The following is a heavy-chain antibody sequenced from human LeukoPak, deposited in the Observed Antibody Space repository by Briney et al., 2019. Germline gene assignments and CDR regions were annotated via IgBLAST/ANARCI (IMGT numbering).Heavy chain of an antibody. D-gene: IGHD2-21*01. V-gene: IGHV4-59*01. J-gene: IGHJ5*02. CDR3: ARERGYSPFDP. CDR2: IYYSGST. CDR1: GGSISSYY. Sequence: SETLSLTCTVSGGSISSYYWSWIRQPPGKGLEWIGYIYYSGSTNYNPSLKSRVTISVGTSKNQFSLKLSSVTAADTAVYYCARERGYSPFDPWGQGTLVTVSS.